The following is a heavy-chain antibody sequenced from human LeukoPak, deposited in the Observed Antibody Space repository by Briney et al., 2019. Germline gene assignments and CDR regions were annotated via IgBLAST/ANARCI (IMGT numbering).Heavy chain of an antibody. CDR2: IYPSGNT. V-gene: IGHV4-30-2*01. J-gene: IGHJ4*02. D-gene: IGHD4-17*01. Sequence: SETLSLTCNVSGDSISSGTHYWNWLRQPPGKGLEWIGYIYPSGNTYYNPSLKSRVTISVDRSKNDFSLKLSSVTAADTAVYYCAGRITVTSPFDYWGQGTLVTVSS. CDR3: AGRITVTSPFDY. CDR1: GDSISSGTHY.